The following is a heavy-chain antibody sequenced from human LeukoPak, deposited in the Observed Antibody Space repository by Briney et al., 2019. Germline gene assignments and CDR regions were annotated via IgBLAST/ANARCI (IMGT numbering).Heavy chain of an antibody. J-gene: IGHJ4*02. CDR1: GFTFSSYW. CDR3: AGGGSWSWDN. CDR2: IKPDGSEK. D-gene: IGHD2-8*02. V-gene: IGHV3-7*01. Sequence: GGSLRLSCVASGFTFSSYWMNWVRQAPGKGLEWVAIIKPDGSEKFYADSVRDRFTISRDNAKNSLYLQMNSLRADDTAVYYWAGGGSWSWDNGGQGPLVPVSS.